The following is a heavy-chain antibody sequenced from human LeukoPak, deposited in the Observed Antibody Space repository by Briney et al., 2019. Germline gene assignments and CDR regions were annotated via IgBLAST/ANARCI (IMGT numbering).Heavy chain of an antibody. D-gene: IGHD3-10*01. V-gene: IGHV3-9*01. J-gene: IGHJ4*02. CDR2: ISWNSGSI. Sequence: GGSLRLSCAASRFTFSTSDMHWVRQAPGKGLEWVSGISWNSGSIGYADSVKGRFTISRDNAKNSLYLQMNSLRAEDTALYYCAKGRSGYYYGSGPLDYWGQGTLVTVSS. CDR1: RFTFSTSD. CDR3: AKGRSGYYYGSGPLDY.